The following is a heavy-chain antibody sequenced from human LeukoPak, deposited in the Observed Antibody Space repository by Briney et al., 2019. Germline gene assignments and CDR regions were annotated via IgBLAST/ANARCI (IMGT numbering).Heavy chain of an antibody. Sequence: PGGSLRLSCAASGLTFSSYSMNWVRQAPGKGLEWVSSISSSSSYIYYADSVKGRFTISRDNAKNSLYLQMNSLRAEDTAVYYCARDGRGYCSSTSCYLGAFDIWGQGTMVTVSS. CDR3: ARDGRGYCSSTSCYLGAFDI. V-gene: IGHV3-21*01. CDR1: GLTFSSYS. D-gene: IGHD2-2*01. J-gene: IGHJ3*02. CDR2: ISSSSSYI.